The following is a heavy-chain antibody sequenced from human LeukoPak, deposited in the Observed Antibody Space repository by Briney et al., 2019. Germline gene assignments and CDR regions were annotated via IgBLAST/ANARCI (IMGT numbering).Heavy chain of an antibody. Sequence: GGSRRLSCAASEFTFNLYAMSWVRQVQGKGLEWVSGISGYGANTYYADSVKGRFTISRDNSKHTAYLQLTSLLVADTAVYHCAKDRGPYLGIDNIWFDPWGQGTLVIVSS. CDR1: EFTFNLYA. J-gene: IGHJ5*02. D-gene: IGHD1-26*01. CDR3: AKDRGPYLGIDNIWFDP. CDR2: ISGYGANT. V-gene: IGHV3-23*01.